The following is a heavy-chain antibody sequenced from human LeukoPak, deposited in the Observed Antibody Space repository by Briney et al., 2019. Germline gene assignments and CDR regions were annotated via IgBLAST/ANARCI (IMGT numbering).Heavy chain of an antibody. CDR2: IYHSGST. D-gene: IGHD1-26*01. CDR1: GDSISSSDSY. Sequence: SETLSLTCTVSGDSISSSDSYWSWIRQPPGKGLEWIGFIYHSGSTYYNPSLKSRVTISVDTSKNQFSLKLSSVTAADSALYYCARILVGATTDYWGQGTLVTVSS. J-gene: IGHJ4*02. CDR3: ARILVGATTDY. V-gene: IGHV4-30-4*02.